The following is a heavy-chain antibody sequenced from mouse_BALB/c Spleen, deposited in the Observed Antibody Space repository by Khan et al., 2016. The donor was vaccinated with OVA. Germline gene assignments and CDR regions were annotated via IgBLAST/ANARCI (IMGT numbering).Heavy chain of an antibody. J-gene: IGHJ1*01. V-gene: IGHV7-3*02. CDR3: ARETVVDVYWYFDV. CDR1: GFTFTDYY. CDR2: IRNKAKGYTT. D-gene: IGHD1-1*01. Sequence: EVELVESGGGLVQPGGSLRLSCATFGFTFTDYYISWVRQPPGKSLEWLGFIRNKAKGYTTEYSAPVKGRFTISRDNSQSIVYLQMNTLRAEDSATYYCARETVVDVYWYFDVWGAGTTVTVSS.